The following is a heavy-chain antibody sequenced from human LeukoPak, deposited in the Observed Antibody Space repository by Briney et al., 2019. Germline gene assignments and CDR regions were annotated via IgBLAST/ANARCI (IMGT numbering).Heavy chain of an antibody. Sequence: PGRSLRLSCAASGFTFSSYAMHWVRQAPGKGLEWVAVISYDGSNKYYADSVKGRFTISRDNSKNTLYLQMNSLRAEDTAVYYCARARYGYWGQGTLVTVFS. J-gene: IGHJ4*02. CDR2: ISYDGSNK. CDR1: GFTFSSYA. CDR3: ARARYGY. D-gene: IGHD1-14*01. V-gene: IGHV3-30*04.